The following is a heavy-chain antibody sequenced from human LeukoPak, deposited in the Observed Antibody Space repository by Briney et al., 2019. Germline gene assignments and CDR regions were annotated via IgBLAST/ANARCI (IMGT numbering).Heavy chain of an antibody. CDR2: IYSGGST. CDR1: GFTVSSNY. Sequence: GGPLRLSCAASGFTVSSNYMSWVRQAPGKGLEWVSVIYSGGSTYYADSVKGRFTISRDNSKNTLYLQMNSLRAEDTAVYYCARLQYPNTADRDAFDIWGQGTMVTVSS. J-gene: IGHJ3*02. D-gene: IGHD4-11*01. CDR3: ARLQYPNTADRDAFDI. V-gene: IGHV3-66*02.